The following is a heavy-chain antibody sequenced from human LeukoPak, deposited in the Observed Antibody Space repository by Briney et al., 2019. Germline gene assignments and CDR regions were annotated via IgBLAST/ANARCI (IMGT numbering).Heavy chain of an antibody. Sequence: GGSLRLSCAASGFTFSSYAMSWVRQAPGKGLERVSAISGSGGSTYYADSVKGRFTISRDNSKNTLYLQMNSLRAEDTAVYYCAKDLMDPVDTAMVTLSYWGQGTLVTVSS. CDR3: AKDLMDPVDTAMVTLSY. CDR2: ISGSGGST. J-gene: IGHJ4*02. D-gene: IGHD5-18*01. V-gene: IGHV3-23*01. CDR1: GFTFSSYA.